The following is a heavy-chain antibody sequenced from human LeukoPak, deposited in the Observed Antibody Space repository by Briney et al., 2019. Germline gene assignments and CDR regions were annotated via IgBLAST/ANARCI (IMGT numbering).Heavy chain of an antibody. CDR3: VKDMRMVTFGGPFT. CDR2: INWNGDNI. V-gene: IGHV3-9*01. J-gene: IGHJ3*01. CDR1: GFTFEDYA. D-gene: IGHD3-16*01. Sequence: GGSLRLSCAASGFTFEDYAMHWVRQGPGKRLEWVSGINWNGDNIGYADSVKGRFTISRDNAKNSLYLQMDSLRVEDTALYYCVKDMRMVTFGGPFTWGQGTMVTVFS.